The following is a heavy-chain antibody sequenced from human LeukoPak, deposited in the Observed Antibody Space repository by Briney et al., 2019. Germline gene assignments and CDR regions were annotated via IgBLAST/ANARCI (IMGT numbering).Heavy chain of an antibody. CDR2: IWYDGSNK. CDR3: ARDPGPPRLDY. V-gene: IGHV3-33*08. Sequence: GGSLRLSCAASGFTFSNAWMNWVRQAPGKGLEWVAVIWYDGSNKYYADSVKGRFTISRDNSKNTLYLQMNSLRAEDTAVYYCARDPGPPRLDYWGQGTLVTVSS. J-gene: IGHJ4*02. CDR1: GFTFSNAW.